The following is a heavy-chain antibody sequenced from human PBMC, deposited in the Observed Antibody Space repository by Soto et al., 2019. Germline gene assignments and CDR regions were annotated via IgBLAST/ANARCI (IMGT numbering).Heavy chain of an antibody. D-gene: IGHD3-3*01. CDR1: GGSFRGFY. CDR3: ARVRDWFDP. J-gene: IGHJ5*02. CDR2: IDHSGYT. V-gene: IGHV4-34*01. Sequence: SETLSPPCAVCGGSFRGFYWHWIRQPPEKGLEWIGEIDHSGYTNYNPSLKSRVTISVDTSKNQFSLRLTSVTAADTAVYYCARVRDWFDPWGQGTLVTVSS.